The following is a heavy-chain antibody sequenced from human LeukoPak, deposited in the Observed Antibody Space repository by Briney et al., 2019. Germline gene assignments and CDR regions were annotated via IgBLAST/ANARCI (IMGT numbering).Heavy chain of an antibody. CDR2: IYYSGST. J-gene: IGHJ6*02. CDR3: ARVFNFPRLQPTIYYYGMDV. D-gene: IGHD5-24*01. CDR1: GGSISSYY. Sequence: SETLSLTCTVSGGSISSYYWSWIRQPPGKGLEWIGYIYYSGSTNYNPSLKSRVTISVDTSKNQFSLKLSSVTAADTAVYYCARVFNFPRLQPTIYYYGMDVWGQGTTVTVSS. V-gene: IGHV4-59*01.